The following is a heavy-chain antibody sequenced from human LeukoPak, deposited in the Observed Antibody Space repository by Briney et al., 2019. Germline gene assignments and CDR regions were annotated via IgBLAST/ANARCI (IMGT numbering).Heavy chain of an antibody. J-gene: IGHJ6*04. CDR2: ISSSGSII. CDR3: AELGITMIGGV. Sequence: PGGSLRLSCAASGFTFSSYEMNWVRQAPGKGLEWISHISSSGSIIYYADSVKGRFNISRDNAKNSLYLQMNSLRAEETAVYYCAELGITMIGGVWGKGTTVTISS. CDR1: GFTFSSYE. V-gene: IGHV3-48*03. D-gene: IGHD3-22*01.